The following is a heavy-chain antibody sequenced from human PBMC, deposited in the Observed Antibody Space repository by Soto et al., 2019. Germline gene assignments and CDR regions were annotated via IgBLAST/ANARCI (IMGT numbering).Heavy chain of an antibody. CDR3: ARDRRSTEHLRIDY. Sequence: QVQLVQSGAEVKKPGASVKVSCKASGYTFTSYGISWVRQAPGQGLEWMGWISAYNGNTNYAQKLQGRVTMTTDTXXSTAYMELRRLRSDDTAVYYCARDRRSTEHLRIDYWGQGTLVTVSS. V-gene: IGHV1-18*01. CDR2: ISAYNGNT. CDR1: GYTFTSYG. J-gene: IGHJ4*02. D-gene: IGHD1-1*01.